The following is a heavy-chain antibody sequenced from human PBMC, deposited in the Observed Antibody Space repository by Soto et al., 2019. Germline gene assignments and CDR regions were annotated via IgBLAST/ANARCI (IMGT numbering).Heavy chain of an antibody. Sequence: QVQLQESGPGLVKHSETLSLTCTVSGGSISSYYWSWIRQPPGKGLEWIGYSYYSGSTNYKPSLKSRVTICVDTSKNQFSLKLSPVTAADTAVYYCARLWGCSVDYWRQGTLVTVCS. CDR1: GGSISSYY. V-gene: IGHV4-59*08. D-gene: IGHD3-16*01. J-gene: IGHJ4*02. CDR3: ARLWGCSVDY. CDR2: SYYSGST.